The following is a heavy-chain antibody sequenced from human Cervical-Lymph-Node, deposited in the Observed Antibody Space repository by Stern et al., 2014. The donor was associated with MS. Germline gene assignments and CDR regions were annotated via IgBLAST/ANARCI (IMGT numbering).Heavy chain of an antibody. J-gene: IGHJ4*02. CDR3: ARDRANYGVFDY. D-gene: IGHD4-17*01. Sequence: QAQLVESGGGVKKSGDSAKGSCKTSGYTFTDYGGTCVRLAPGKVLEWMGWISGHNGVTNDARKFQDRVTITTDTSTNTAYLELRSLRADDTTIYYCARDRANYGVFDYWGQGSRVTVSA. CDR1: GYTFTDYG. V-gene: IGHV1-18*01. CDR2: ISGHNGVT.